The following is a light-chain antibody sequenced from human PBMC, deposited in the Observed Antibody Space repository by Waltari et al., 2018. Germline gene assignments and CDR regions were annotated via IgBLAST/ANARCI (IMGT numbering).Light chain of an antibody. CDR2: DAS. CDR3: QQYNRWPPIT. J-gene: IGKJ5*01. Sequence: EVVMTQSPATLSVSPGERATLSCRASQSVASNLAWYQQRRGQAPRLLIYDASTMVTSIPARFSGIWSGTDFTLTISGLQSDDSAVYFCQQYNRWPPITFGQGTRLEVK. V-gene: IGKV3-15*01. CDR1: QSVASN.